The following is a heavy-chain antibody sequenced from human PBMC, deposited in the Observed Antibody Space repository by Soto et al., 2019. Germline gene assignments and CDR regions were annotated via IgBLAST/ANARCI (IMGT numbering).Heavy chain of an antibody. J-gene: IGHJ3*02. CDR2: IHHSGDT. CDR1: GGSISTYY. CDR3: TRDLRCWGYAFDI. V-gene: IGHV4-59*01. D-gene: IGHD7-27*01. Sequence: QVQLQESGPGLVKPSETLSLTCTVSGGSISTYYWSWIRQPPGKGLEWIGFIHHSGDTRYSPSLKSRVSMSLDTSKKQCSLKLSLVTDADTAGYYCTRDLRCWGYAFDIWGQGTMVTVSS.